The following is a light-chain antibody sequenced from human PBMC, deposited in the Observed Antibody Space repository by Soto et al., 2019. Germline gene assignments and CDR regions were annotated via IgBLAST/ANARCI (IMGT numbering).Light chain of an antibody. CDR2: GAS. Sequence: DIVLTQSPGTLSLSPGERATLSCRASQSVSSSYLAWYQQTPGQAPRLLIYGASSRATGIPDRFSGSGSETDFTLAISRLEPEDFAVYYCQQYGSSPMYTFGQGTKLEIK. CDR1: QSVSSSY. CDR3: QQYGSSPMYT. V-gene: IGKV3-20*01. J-gene: IGKJ2*01.